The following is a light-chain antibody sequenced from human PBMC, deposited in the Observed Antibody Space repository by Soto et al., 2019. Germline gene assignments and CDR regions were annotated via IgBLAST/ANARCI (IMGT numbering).Light chain of an antibody. CDR1: SSDFGGYNY. CDR2: DVS. CDR3: SSYTSSITLYV. V-gene: IGLV2-14*01. J-gene: IGLJ1*01. Sequence: QSVLTQPASVSGSPGQSITISCTGTSSDFGGYNYVSWYQQHPGKAPKLMIYDVSNRTSGVSNRFSGSKSGNTASLTISGLQAEDDADYYCSSYTSSITLYVFGTGTKLTVL.